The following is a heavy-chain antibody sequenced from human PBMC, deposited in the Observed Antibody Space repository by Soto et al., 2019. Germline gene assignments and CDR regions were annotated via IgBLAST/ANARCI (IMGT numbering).Heavy chain of an antibody. D-gene: IGHD2-8*01. CDR3: AIGTTAVYCLDF. Sequence: DVQLLESGGGLVQPGGSLRLSCAASGFTFSSYAMSWVRQAPGKGLEWVTAISDNGGSAFYADSVKGRFTISRDNSKNTVFLQIDCLVTEDTAGYYGAIGTTAVYCLDFSGQRTLVTVSS. J-gene: IGHJ4*02. V-gene: IGHV3-23*01. CDR1: GFTFSSYA. CDR2: ISDNGGSA.